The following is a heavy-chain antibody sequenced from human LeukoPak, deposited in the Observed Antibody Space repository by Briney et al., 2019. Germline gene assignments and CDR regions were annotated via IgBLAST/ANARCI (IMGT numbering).Heavy chain of an antibody. V-gene: IGHV3-20*01. CDR1: GFTFSDYY. D-gene: IGHD3-10*01. Sequence: GGSLRLSCAASGFTFSDYYMSWIRQAPGKGLEWVSGINWNGGSTGYADSVKGRFTISRDNAKNSLYLQMNSLRAEDTALYHCARLVSLGSLYYFDYWGRGTLVTVSS. J-gene: IGHJ4*02. CDR3: ARLVSLGSLYYFDY. CDR2: INWNGGST.